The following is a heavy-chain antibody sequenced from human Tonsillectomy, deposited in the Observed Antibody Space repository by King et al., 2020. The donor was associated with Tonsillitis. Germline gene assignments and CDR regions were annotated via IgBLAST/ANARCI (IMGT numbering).Heavy chain of an antibody. V-gene: IGHV3-48*03. D-gene: IGHD2-8*01. CDR2: ISSSGTTI. Sequence: VQLVESGGGLVQPGGSLRLSCAASGFTFSSYEMTWVRQAPGKGLEWVSFISSSGTTIYYADSVKGRFTISRDNAKDSLYLQMNSLRAEETAVYYCGRLGYCTSGQFRRGLDYWGQGTLVTVSS. J-gene: IGHJ4*02. CDR3: GRLGYCTSGQFRRGLDY. CDR1: GFTFSSYE.